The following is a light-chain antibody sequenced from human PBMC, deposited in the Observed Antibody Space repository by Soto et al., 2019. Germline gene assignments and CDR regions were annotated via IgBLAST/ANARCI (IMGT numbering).Light chain of an antibody. CDR3: QQYGSSPWT. V-gene: IGKV3-20*01. CDR2: GAS. J-gene: IGKJ1*01. CDR1: QSISSSD. Sequence: EIVLTQSPGTLSLSPGERATLSCRASQSISSSDLAWYQQKPGQAPRPLIYGASSRAIGIPDRFSGSGSGTDFTLTISSLEPEDFAVYYCQQYGSSPWTFGQGTKVESK.